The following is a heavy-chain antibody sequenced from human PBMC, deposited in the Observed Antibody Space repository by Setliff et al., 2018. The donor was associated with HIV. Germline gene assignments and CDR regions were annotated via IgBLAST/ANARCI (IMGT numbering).Heavy chain of an antibody. Sequence: GESLKISCKGAGYSFTRYWIGWVRQMPGKGLEWMGIIYPGDSETRYSPSFQGQVTISADKSTSTAYVQWSSLKASDTAIFYCARWSRYYIGGYGGAFDIWGQGTLVTVSS. J-gene: IGHJ3*02. V-gene: IGHV5-51*01. D-gene: IGHD3-3*01. CDR3: ARWSRYYIGGYGGAFDI. CDR2: IYPGDSET. CDR1: GYSFTRYW.